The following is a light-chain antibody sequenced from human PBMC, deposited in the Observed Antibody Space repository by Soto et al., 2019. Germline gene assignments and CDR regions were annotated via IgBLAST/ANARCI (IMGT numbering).Light chain of an antibody. Sequence: SYELTQPPSVSVSPGQTASITCSGDKLGDKYACWYQQKPGQSPVLVIYQDSKRPSGIPERFSGSNSGNTATLTISGTQAMDEADYYCQAWDRPNVVFGGGTKLTVL. J-gene: IGLJ2*01. V-gene: IGLV3-1*01. CDR2: QDS. CDR1: KLGDKY. CDR3: QAWDRPNVV.